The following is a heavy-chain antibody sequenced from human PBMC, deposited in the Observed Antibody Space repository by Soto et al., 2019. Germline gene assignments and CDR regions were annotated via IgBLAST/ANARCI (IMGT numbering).Heavy chain of an antibody. V-gene: IGHV1-69*01. CDR3: ARALHLPPEYCSGGSCYSGGMDV. CDR2: IIPIFGTA. J-gene: IGHJ6*02. Sequence: QVQLVQSGAEVKKPGSSVKVSCKASGGTFSSYAISWVRQAPGQGLEWMGGIIPIFGTANYAQKFQGRVTITADESTRNAYMELSRLRSEDTAVYYCARALHLPPEYCSGGSCYSGGMDVWGQGATVTVSS. CDR1: GGTFSSYA. D-gene: IGHD2-15*01.